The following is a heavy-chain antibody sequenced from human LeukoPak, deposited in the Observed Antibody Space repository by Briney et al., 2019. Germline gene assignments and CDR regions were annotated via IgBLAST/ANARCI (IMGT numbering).Heavy chain of an antibody. Sequence: GGSLRLSCAASGFTFSSYSKNWVRQAPGKGLEWVSSISSSSSYIYYADSVKGRFTISRDNAKNSLYLQMNSLRAEDTAVYYCARPRNYDFWSGYPESYYYYYGMDVWGQGTTVTVSS. CDR1: GFTFSSYS. D-gene: IGHD3-3*01. V-gene: IGHV3-21*01. J-gene: IGHJ6*02. CDR3: ARPRNYDFWSGYPESYYYYYGMDV. CDR2: ISSSSSYI.